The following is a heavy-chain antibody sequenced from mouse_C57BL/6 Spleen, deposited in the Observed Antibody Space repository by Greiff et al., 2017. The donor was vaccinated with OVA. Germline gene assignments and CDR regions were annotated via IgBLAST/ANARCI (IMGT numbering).Heavy chain of an antibody. CDR1: GYAFSSSW. CDR3: ARDGWDRAFFAY. V-gene: IGHV1-82*01. CDR2: IYPGDGDT. J-gene: IGHJ3*01. D-gene: IGHD3-3*01. Sequence: VKLMESGPELVKPGASVKISCKASGYAFSSSWMNWVKQRPGKGLEWIGRIYPGDGDTNYNGKFKGKATLTADKSSSTAYMQLSSLTSEDSAVYFCARDGWDRAFFAYWGQGTLVTVSA.